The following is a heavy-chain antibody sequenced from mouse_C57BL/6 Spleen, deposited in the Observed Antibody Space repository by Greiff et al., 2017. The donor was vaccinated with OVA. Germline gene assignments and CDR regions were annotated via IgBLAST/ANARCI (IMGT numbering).Heavy chain of an antibody. D-gene: IGHD2-5*01. Sequence: QVQLQQPGAELVRPGSSVKLSCKASGYTFTSYWMHWVKQRPIQGLEWIGNIDPSDSETHYNQKFKDKATLTVDKSSSTAYMQLSSLTADDSAVYYCAKLDDSNYADYWGQGTSVTVSS. CDR3: AKLDDSNYADY. CDR1: GYTFTSYW. CDR2: IDPSDSET. J-gene: IGHJ4*01. V-gene: IGHV1-52*01.